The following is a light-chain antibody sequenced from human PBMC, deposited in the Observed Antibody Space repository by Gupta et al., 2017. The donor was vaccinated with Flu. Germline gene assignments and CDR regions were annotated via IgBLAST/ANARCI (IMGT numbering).Light chain of an antibody. CDR2: DDD. CDR3: QVWDTASDHWL. CDR1: NIGSET. Sequence: SFILTQPPSVSVAPGQTASLACGGNNIGSETVHWYQQRPGQAPVLVLYDDDFRPSGIPERFSGSNSGNTATLTIRRDEAGDEADYYCQVWDTASDHWLIGAGTMLTVV. J-gene: IGLJ3*02. V-gene: IGLV3-21*02.